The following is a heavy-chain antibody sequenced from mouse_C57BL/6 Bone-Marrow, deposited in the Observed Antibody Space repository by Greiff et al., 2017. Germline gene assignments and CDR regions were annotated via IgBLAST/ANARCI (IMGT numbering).Heavy chain of an antibody. V-gene: IGHV1-64*01. J-gene: IGHJ4*01. CDR2: IHPNSGST. CDR1: GYTFTSYW. CDR3: ARWVYYYGSSYGAMDY. D-gene: IGHD1-1*01. Sequence: VQLQQPGAELVKPGASVKLSCKASGYTFTSYWMHWVKQRPGQGLEWIGMIHPNSGSTNYNEKFKSKATLTVDKSSSTAYMQLSSLTSEDSAVYYCARWVYYYGSSYGAMDYWGQGTSVTVSS.